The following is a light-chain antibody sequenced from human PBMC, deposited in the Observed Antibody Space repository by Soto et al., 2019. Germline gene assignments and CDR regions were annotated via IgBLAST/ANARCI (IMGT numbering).Light chain of an antibody. CDR2: EVS. CDR3: SSYNSSSTPLLV. V-gene: IGLV2-14*01. J-gene: IGLJ2*01. CDR1: SSDVGGYNY. Sequence: QSALTQPASVSGSPGQSITISCTGTSSDVGGYNYVSWYQQHPGKAPKLMIYEVSNRPSGVSNRFSGSKSGNTASLTITGLLSEDEADYYCSSYNSSSTPLLVFGGGTKLTVL.